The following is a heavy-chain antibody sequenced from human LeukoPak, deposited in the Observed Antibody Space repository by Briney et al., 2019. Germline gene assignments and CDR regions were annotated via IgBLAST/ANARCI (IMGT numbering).Heavy chain of an antibody. CDR2: ISYDGSNK. D-gene: IGHD3-10*01. CDR1: GFTLSSYA. J-gene: IGHJ4*02. CDR3: ARDRSLTDY. Sequence: PGGSLRLSCAASGFTLSSYAMHWVRQAPGKGLEWVGVISYDGSNKYYAYSVKGRFTISRDNYKNTLYLHMNSLRAEDTAVYYCARDRSLTDYWGQGTLVTVSS. V-gene: IGHV3-30*04.